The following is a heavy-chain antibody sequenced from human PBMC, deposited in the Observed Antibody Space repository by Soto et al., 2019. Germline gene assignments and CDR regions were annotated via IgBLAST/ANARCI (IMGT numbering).Heavy chain of an antibody. J-gene: IGHJ3*02. V-gene: IGHV3-30-3*01. CDR1: GFTFSSYA. Sequence: QVQLVASGGGVVQPGRSLRLSCAASGFTFSSYAMHWVRQAPGKGLEWVAVISYDGSNKYYADSVKGRFTISRDNSKNTLYLQMNSLRAEDTAVYYCARSEWEPAKVAFDIWGQGTMVTVSS. CDR3: ARSEWEPAKVAFDI. CDR2: ISYDGSNK. D-gene: IGHD1-26*01.